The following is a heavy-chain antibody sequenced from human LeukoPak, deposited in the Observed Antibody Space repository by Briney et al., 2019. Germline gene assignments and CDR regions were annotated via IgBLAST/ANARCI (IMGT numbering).Heavy chain of an antibody. Sequence: SETLSLTCTVSGGSISSYYWSWIRQPPGKGLEWIGYIYYSGSTNYNPSLKSRVTISVDTSKNQFSLKLSSVTAADTAVYYCAACGNSVGYFDYWGQGTLVTVSS. CDR1: GGSISSYY. J-gene: IGHJ4*02. D-gene: IGHD4-23*01. V-gene: IGHV4-59*01. CDR3: AACGNSVGYFDY. CDR2: IYYSGST.